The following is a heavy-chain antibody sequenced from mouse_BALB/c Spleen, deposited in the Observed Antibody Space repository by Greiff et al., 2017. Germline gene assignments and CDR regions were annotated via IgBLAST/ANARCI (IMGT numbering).Heavy chain of an antibody. CDR1: GYNFTSYW. CDR3: ARGSSFYAMDY. D-gene: IGHD1-2*01. J-gene: IGHJ4*01. Sequence: QVQLQQPGAELVKPGTSVKLSCKASGYNFTSYWINWVKLRPGQGLEWIGDIYPGSGSTNYNEKFKSKATLTVDTSSSTAYMQLSSLASEDSAVYYCARGSSFYAMDYWGQGTSVTVSS. V-gene: IGHV1-55*01. CDR2: IYPGSGST.